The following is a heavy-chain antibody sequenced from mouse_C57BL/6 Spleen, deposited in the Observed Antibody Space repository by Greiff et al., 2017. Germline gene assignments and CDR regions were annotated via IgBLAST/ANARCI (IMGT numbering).Heavy chain of an antibody. V-gene: IGHV1-69*02. CDR1: GYTFTSYW. D-gene: IGHD1-1*01. Sequence: QVQLQQPGAELVKPGASVKLSCKASGYTFTSYWMHWVKQRPGRGLEWIGRIDPSDSDTNYNQKFKGKATLTVDKSSSTAYMQLSSLTSEDSAVYYCAIHYYGSSYDWYFDVWGTGTTVTVSS. CDR2: IDPSDSDT. CDR3: AIHYYGSSYDWYFDV. J-gene: IGHJ1*03.